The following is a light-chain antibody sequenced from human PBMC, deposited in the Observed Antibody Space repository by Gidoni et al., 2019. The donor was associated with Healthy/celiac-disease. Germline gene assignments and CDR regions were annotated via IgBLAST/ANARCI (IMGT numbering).Light chain of an antibody. J-gene: IGLJ2*01. CDR2: QDS. V-gene: IGLV3-1*01. CDR3: QALYSSTAV. CDR1: KMGDKY. Sequence: SYELTQPPSVSVSPGQTASITCAGDKMGDKYACLYQQKPGQSPVLVIYQDSKRPSGIPERFSGSNSGNTATLTISGTQAMDDADYYCQALYSSTAVFGGGTNLTVL.